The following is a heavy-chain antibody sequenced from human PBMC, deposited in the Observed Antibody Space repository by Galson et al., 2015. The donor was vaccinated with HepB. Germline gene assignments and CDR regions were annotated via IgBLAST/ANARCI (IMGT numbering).Heavy chain of an antibody. CDR1: GGSISSSTYY. Sequence: TCTVSGGSISSSTYYWVWIRQPPGKGLEWIGSISFSGTTYYNPSLRSRVTISVDTSKNHFSLKLTSVTAADTAVYYCARRGAYCAGDCYSLVAFDIWGQGTMVTVSS. J-gene: IGHJ3*02. D-gene: IGHD2-21*02. CDR2: ISFSGTT. CDR3: ARRGAYCAGDCYSLVAFDI. V-gene: IGHV4-39*02.